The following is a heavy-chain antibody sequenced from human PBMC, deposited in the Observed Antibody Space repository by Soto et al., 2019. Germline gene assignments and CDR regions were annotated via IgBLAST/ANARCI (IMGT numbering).Heavy chain of an antibody. CDR2: ISGSGGST. V-gene: IGHV3-23*01. CDR3: ARSGYYYPLDFDH. Sequence: GGSLRLSCAASGFTFSSSAMSWVRQAPGKGLEWVSAISGSGGSTYYADTVKGRFTVSRDNSKNTLYLQMNSLRAEDTAVYYCARSGYYYPLDFDHWGQGNLVTVSS. CDR1: GFTFSSSA. D-gene: IGHD3-22*01. J-gene: IGHJ4*02.